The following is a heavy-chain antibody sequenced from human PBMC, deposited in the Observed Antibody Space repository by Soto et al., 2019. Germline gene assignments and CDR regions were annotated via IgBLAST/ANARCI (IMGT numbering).Heavy chain of an antibody. CDR3: AKGGPDGFCSGGRCYFDY. CDR1: GFTFDDYA. CDR2: ISWNSNII. Sequence: EVQLVESGGGLVQPGRSLRLSCAASGFTFDDYAMHGVRRVPGKGLEWVSSISWNSNIIGYADSVKGRFTISRDNAKNSLYLQMNSLRPEDTALYYCAKGGPDGFCSGGRCYFDYWGQGTLVTVSS. V-gene: IGHV3-9*01. J-gene: IGHJ4*02. D-gene: IGHD2-15*01.